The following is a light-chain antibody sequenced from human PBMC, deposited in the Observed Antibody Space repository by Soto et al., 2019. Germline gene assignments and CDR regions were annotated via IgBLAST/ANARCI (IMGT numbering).Light chain of an antibody. CDR3: RQSYRTPRYT. CDR1: QSISSF. V-gene: IGKV1-39*01. CDR2: AAS. J-gene: IGKJ2*01. Sequence: DIQMTQSPSSLSASVGDRVTITCRASQSISSFLNWYQQKRGKAPKLLIYAASSLQSGVPSRFSGSGSGTDFTRTIRRRQPEDFATYYCRQSYRTPRYTFGQGTKLDIK.